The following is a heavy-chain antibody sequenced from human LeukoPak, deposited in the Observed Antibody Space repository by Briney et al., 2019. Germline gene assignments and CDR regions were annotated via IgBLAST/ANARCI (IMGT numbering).Heavy chain of an antibody. J-gene: IGHJ6*03. Sequence: GASVKVSCKASGYTFTSYGISWVRQPPGQGLEWMGWISAYNGNTNYAQKLKGRVTMTTDTSTSTAYLELRSLRSDDTAVYSCARIAWQWLNYYYYYMDVWGKGTTVTISS. CDR2: ISAYNGNT. D-gene: IGHD6-19*01. CDR3: ARIAWQWLNYYYYYMDV. CDR1: GYTFTSYG. V-gene: IGHV1-18*01.